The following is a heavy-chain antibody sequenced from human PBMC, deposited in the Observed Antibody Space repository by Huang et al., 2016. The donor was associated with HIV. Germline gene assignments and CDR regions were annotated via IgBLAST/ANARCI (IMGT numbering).Heavy chain of an antibody. CDR1: DGSISSSSYY. J-gene: IGHJ4*02. CDR2: LFYDGNT. V-gene: IGHV4-39*01. D-gene: IGHD3-10*01. CDR3: AAMVRGVISYFDY. Sequence: QLQLQESGPGLVKPSEPLSLTCTVSDGSISSSSYYWGWIRQPPGKGLEWIATLFYDGNTYYNPSLKSRVTISVDTSKNQFSLNLSSVTAADTAVYYCAAMVRGVISYFDYWGQGTLVTVSS.